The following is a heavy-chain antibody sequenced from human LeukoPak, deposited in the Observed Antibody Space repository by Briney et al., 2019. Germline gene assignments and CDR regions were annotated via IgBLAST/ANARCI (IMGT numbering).Heavy chain of an antibody. J-gene: IGHJ4*02. CDR1: GFTFSDYY. Sequence: GGSLRLSCAASGFTFSDYYMSWIRQAPGKGLEWVSYISSSSSYKNYADSVKGRFTISRDNAKNSLYLQMNSLRAEDTAVYYCAKSKGGSIAMIVVVPPPDYWGQGTLVTVSS. V-gene: IGHV3-11*03. D-gene: IGHD3-22*01. CDR3: AKSKGGSIAMIVVVPPPDY. CDR2: ISSSSSYK.